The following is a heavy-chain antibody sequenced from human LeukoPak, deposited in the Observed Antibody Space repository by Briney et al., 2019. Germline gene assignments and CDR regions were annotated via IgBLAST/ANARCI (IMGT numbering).Heavy chain of an antibody. CDR3: AKDWSPLYCSSTSCYPYYFDY. J-gene: IGHJ4*02. CDR2: ISGSGGST. D-gene: IGHD2-2*01. CDR1: GFTFSSYA. Sequence: SGGSLRLSCAASGFTFSSYAMSWVRQAPGKGLEWVSAISGSGGSTYYADSVKGRFTISRDNSKNTLYLQMNSLRAEDTAVYYCAKDWSPLYCSSTSCYPYYFDYWGQGTLVTVSS. V-gene: IGHV3-23*01.